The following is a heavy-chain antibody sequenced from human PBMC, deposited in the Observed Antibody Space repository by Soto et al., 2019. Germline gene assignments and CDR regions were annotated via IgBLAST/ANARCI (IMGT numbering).Heavy chain of an antibody. Sequence: QVQLVESGGGGVQPGKSLRLSCAASGFTFSGYSMHWVRQAPGKGLEWVAVISSDGNHKYYADSVKGRFTISRDNSRNTLFLQMNSLRVEDTAVYYCASVNSLGLNYYYGIGVWGQGTTVTVSS. D-gene: IGHD5-18*01. J-gene: IGHJ6*02. CDR1: GFTFSGYS. CDR2: ISSDGNHK. V-gene: IGHV3-30*03. CDR3: ASVNSLGLNYYYGIGV.